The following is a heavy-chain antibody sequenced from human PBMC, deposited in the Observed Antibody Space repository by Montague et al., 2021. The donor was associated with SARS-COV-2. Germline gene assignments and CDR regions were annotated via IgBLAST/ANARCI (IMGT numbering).Heavy chain of an antibody. D-gene: IGHD3-10*01. Sequence: SETLSLTCSVSGDSITNHYWSWIRQPAGKGLEWIGRMHFTGKTNFSPFFSSRLTMSADTSKNQFSLKLTSVTAADTAIYFCARDRFDFGAGRQGTINFWGQGTLVTVSS. J-gene: IGHJ4*02. CDR3: ARDRFDFGAGRQGTINF. CDR1: GDSITNHY. V-gene: IGHV4-4*07. CDR2: MHFTGKT.